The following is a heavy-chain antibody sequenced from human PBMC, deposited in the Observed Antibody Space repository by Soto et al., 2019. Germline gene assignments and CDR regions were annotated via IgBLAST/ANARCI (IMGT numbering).Heavy chain of an antibody. Sequence: EVQLVESGGGLVKPGGSLRLSCAASGFTFSNYNMNWVRQAPGKRLEWVSSISGGGSYIYYADSLKGRFTISRDNATNSLYLQMNTLRAEDTAVYYCARKINGDYPAFDIWGQGTLVTVSS. CDR2: ISGGGSYI. CDR3: ARKINGDYPAFDI. D-gene: IGHD4-17*01. V-gene: IGHV3-21*01. J-gene: IGHJ3*02. CDR1: GFTFSNYN.